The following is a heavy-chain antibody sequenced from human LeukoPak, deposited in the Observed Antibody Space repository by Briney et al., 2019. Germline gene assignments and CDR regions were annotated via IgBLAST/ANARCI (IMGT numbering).Heavy chain of an antibody. CDR3: ARGALAAGERLKNNWFDP. CDR2: IRYDGSNK. V-gene: IGHV3-30*02. D-gene: IGHD6-13*01. CDR1: EFSFSSYD. Sequence: PGGSLTLSCVASEFSFSSYDMHWVRQAPGKGLEWVAFIRYDGSNKYYADSVKGRFTISRDNSRNTLYLQMNSLRAEDTALYYCARGALAAGERLKNNWFDPWGQGTLVTVSS. J-gene: IGHJ5*02.